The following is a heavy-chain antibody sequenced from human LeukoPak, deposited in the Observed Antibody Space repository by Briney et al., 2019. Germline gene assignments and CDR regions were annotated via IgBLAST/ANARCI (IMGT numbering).Heavy chain of an antibody. J-gene: IGHJ4*02. V-gene: IGHV3-30-3*01. CDR1: GFTFSSYA. Sequence: QPGGSLRLSCAASGFTFSSYAMHWVRQAPGKGLEWVAVISYDGSNKYYADSVKGRFTISRDNSKNTLYLQMNSLRAEDTAVYYCAKAQRMYSSSPTWGYWGQGTLVTVSS. D-gene: IGHD6-6*01. CDR2: ISYDGSNK. CDR3: AKAQRMYSSSPTWGY.